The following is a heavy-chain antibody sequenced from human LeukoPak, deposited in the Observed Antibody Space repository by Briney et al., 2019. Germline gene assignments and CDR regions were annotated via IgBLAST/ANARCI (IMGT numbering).Heavy chain of an antibody. Sequence: SETLSLTCTVSGGSIRSSYYYWGWIRQPPGKGLEWIGSIYDSGSTYYNPSLKSRVTISVDTSKNQFSLKLSSVTAADTAVYYCARGFSSSWYYFDYWGQGTLVTVSS. CDR2: IYDSGST. D-gene: IGHD6-13*01. J-gene: IGHJ4*02. CDR3: ARGFSSSWYYFDY. V-gene: IGHV4-39*07. CDR1: GGSIRSSYYY.